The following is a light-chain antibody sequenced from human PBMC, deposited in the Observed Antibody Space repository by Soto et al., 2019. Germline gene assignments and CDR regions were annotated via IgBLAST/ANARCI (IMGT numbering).Light chain of an antibody. J-gene: IGKJ4*01. Sequence: DIQMTQSPSSLSASVGDRVTITCQASQDISNYLNWYQQKPGKAPNLLIYAASRLESGVPSRFSGSGSGTDFTLTISSLQPEDFATYYCQESDAFPYTFGGGTKVDIK. CDR3: QESDAFPYT. V-gene: IGKV1-39*01. CDR1: QDISNY. CDR2: AAS.